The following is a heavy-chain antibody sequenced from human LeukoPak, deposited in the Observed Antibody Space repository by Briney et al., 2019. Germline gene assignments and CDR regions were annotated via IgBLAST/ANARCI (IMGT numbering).Heavy chain of an antibody. D-gene: IGHD2-15*01. J-gene: IGHJ4*02. CDR1: GGSISSYY. Sequence: SETLSLTCSVSGGSISSYYWSWIRQPPGKGLEWIGYIYYSGRTKYNPSLKSRVTISVDTSKNQFSLKLSSVTAADTAVYYCARDEGGNYFDYWGQGTLVTVSS. V-gene: IGHV4-59*01. CDR2: IYYSGRT. CDR3: ARDEGGNYFDY.